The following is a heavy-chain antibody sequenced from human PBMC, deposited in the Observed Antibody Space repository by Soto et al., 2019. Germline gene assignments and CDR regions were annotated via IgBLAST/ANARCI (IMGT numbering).Heavy chain of an antibody. Sequence: SQTLSLTFAISGDSVSSNSVAWNWIRQSPSRGLEWLGRTYYRSKWYNDYAVSVKSRITINPDTSKNQFSLQLNSVTPEDTAVYYCARGSGGSCPRRFDPWGQGTLVTVSS. V-gene: IGHV6-1*01. CDR3: ARGSGGSCPRRFDP. J-gene: IGHJ5*02. CDR1: GDSVSSNSVA. CDR2: TYYRSKWYN. D-gene: IGHD2-15*01.